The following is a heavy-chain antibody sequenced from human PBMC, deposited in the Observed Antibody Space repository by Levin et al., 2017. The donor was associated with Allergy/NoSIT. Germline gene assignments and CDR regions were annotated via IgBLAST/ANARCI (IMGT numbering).Heavy chain of an antibody. CDR2: IDWTSGSR. V-gene: IGHV3-9*01. CDR1: GFIFDDYA. D-gene: IGHD3-16*01. CDR3: AKASGRGFGGVSAWFDH. Sequence: SLKISCAASGFIFDDYAMQWIKERKGKGLEWVSGIDWTSGSRGYVDSVKGRFTISRDNAKNFLYLQMNSLRAEDTAFYYCAKASGRGFGGVSAWFDHWGQGVLVTVSS. J-gene: IGHJ5*02.